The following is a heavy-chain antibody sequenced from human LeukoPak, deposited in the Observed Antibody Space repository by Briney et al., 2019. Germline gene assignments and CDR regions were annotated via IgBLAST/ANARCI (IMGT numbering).Heavy chain of an antibody. CDR1: GFSFSSHW. V-gene: IGHV3-7*03. D-gene: IGHD3-3*01. CDR3: ARDAVTIFGVVMSMDV. J-gene: IGHJ6*03. Sequence: PGGSLRLSCAASGFSFSSHWMSWVRQAPGKGLEWVANIKQDESEKYYVDSVKGRFTISRDNTKNSLYLQMNSLRAEDTAVYYCARDAVTIFGVVMSMDVWGKGTTVTVSS. CDR2: IKQDESEK.